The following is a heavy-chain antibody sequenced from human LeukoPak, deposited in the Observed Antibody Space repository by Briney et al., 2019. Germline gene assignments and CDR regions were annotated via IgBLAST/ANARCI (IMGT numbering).Heavy chain of an antibody. D-gene: IGHD2-15*01. CDR3: ARHFGSAWFGY. CDR2: INPADSYI. Sequence: GESLKISCQGFGYSFTNYWIGWVRQMPGKGLEWLGNINPADSYITHSPSFQGQVTFSADKSINTAYLHLTSLEASDTAMYYCARHFGSAWFGYWGQGTLVTVSS. J-gene: IGHJ4*02. V-gene: IGHV5-51*01. CDR1: GYSFTNYW.